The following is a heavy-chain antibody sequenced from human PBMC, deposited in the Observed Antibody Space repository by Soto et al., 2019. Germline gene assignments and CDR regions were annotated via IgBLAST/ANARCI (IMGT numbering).Heavy chain of an antibody. D-gene: IGHD1-26*01. J-gene: IGHJ4*02. V-gene: IGHV4-4*02. CDR3: VMSYPSIPRVLLYF. CDR2: IYHSGNS. CDR1: GGSISSSSW. Sequence: SETLSLTCSVSGGSISSSSWWGWVRQPPGRGLEWIGEIYHSGNSNYNPSLKSRVTLSVDKSKNQFSLNLTSVTAADTAVYYCVMSYPSIPRVLLYFRGQRTPVTGSS.